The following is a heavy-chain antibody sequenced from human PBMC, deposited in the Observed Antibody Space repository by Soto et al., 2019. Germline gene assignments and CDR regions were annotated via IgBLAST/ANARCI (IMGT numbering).Heavy chain of an antibody. D-gene: IGHD3-10*01. CDR2: IWYDGSNK. J-gene: IGHJ4*02. CDR1: GFTFSSYG. Sequence: GGSLRLSCAASGFTFSSYGMHWVRQAPGKGLEWVAVIWYDGSNKYYADSVKGRFTISRDNSKKTLYLQMNSLRAEDTAVYYCARDRDMVRGAFDYWGQGTLVTVSS. CDR3: ARDRDMVRGAFDY. V-gene: IGHV3-33*01.